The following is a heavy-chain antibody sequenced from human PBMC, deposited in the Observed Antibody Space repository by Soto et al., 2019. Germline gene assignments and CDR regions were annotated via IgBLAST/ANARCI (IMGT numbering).Heavy chain of an antibody. V-gene: IGHV4-59*01. CDR2: IYYSGST. J-gene: IGHJ5*02. Sequence: PSETLSLTCTVSGGSISSYYWSWIRQPPGKGLEWIGYIYYSGSTNYNPSLKSRVTISVDTSKNQFSLKLSSVTAADTAVYYCARDRVSLAPYAVAAHRDWFDPWGQGTLVIVSS. CDR3: ARDRVSLAPYAVAAHRDWFDP. CDR1: GGSISSYY. D-gene: IGHD6-19*01.